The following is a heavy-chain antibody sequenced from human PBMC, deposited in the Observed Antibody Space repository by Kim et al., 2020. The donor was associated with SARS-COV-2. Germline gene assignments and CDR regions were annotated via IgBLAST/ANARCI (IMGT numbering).Heavy chain of an antibody. CDR2: ISGSGGST. J-gene: IGHJ6*02. V-gene: IGHV3-23*01. CDR3: ANLKGPVVGLSGPYGMDV. CDR1: GFTFSSYA. D-gene: IGHD2-21*01. Sequence: GGSLRLSCAASGFTFSSYAMSWVRQAPWKGLEWVSAISGSGGSTYYADSVKGRFTISRDNSKNTLYLQMNSLRAEDTAVYYCANLKGPVVGLSGPYGMDVWGQGTTVTVSS.